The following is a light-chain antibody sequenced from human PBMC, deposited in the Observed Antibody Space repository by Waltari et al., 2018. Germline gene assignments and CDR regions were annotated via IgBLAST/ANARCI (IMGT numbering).Light chain of an antibody. J-gene: IGKJ2*01. V-gene: IGKV1-39*01. CDR1: QFVSNY. Sequence: DPPMTQSPFSLSASVGDRVSIRGRASQFVSNYLNWYQHKLGKAPKLLISAASSLQGGVPSRFSGSGSGTDFTLTISSLQPEDFATYYCQQTYTSPPEYTFGQGTKLEIK. CDR2: AAS. CDR3: QQTYTSPPEYT.